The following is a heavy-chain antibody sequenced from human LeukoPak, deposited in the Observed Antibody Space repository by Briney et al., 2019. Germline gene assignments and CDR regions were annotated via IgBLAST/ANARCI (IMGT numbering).Heavy chain of an antibody. D-gene: IGHD3-10*01. V-gene: IGHV4-38-2*02. CDR2: IYHSGST. Sequence: KPSETLSLTCTVSGYSISSGYYWGWIRPPPGKGLEWIGSIYHSGSTYYNPSLKSRVTISVDTSKNQFSLKLSSVTAADTAVYYCAECRRMVDAFDIWGQGTMVTVSS. CDR3: AECRRMVDAFDI. CDR1: GYSISSGYY. J-gene: IGHJ3*02.